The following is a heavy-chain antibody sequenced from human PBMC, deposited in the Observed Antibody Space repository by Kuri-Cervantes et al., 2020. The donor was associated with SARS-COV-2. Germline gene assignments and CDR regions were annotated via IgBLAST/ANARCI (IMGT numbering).Heavy chain of an antibody. Sequence: GGSLRLSCAASGFTFTEYWISWVRQAPGQGMEWVANINQPGSVKYYEDSVKGRFTISRDNAKSSVFLQMDTLRAEDTAVYYCARDKAGGAGSGYQYYFDYWGHGTLVTVSS. CDR2: INQPGSVK. D-gene: IGHD3-3*01. CDR3: ARDKAGGAGSGYQYYFDY. V-gene: IGHV3-7*01. J-gene: IGHJ4*01. CDR1: GFTFTEYW.